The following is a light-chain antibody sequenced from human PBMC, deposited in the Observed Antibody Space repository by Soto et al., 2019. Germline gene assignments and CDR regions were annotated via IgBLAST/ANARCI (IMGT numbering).Light chain of an antibody. CDR2: KAS. Sequence: DIQMTQSPSTLSGSVGDRVTITCRASQTISSWLAWYQQKPGKAPKLLIYKASTLKSGVPSRFSGSGSGTEFTLTISSLQPDDFATYDGQHYNSYSEAFGQATKVELK. CDR1: QTISSW. V-gene: IGKV1-5*03. J-gene: IGKJ1*01. CDR3: QHYNSYSEA.